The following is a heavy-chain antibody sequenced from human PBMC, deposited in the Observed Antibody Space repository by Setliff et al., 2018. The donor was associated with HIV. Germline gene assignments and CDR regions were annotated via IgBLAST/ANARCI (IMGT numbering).Heavy chain of an antibody. CDR1: GFNFKTYG. CDR3: AQAQTSVSGSYYQYLQH. CDR2: IGSSNHGI. Sequence: GGSLRLSCAASGFNFKTYGMTWVRQAPGKGLDWVAHIGSSNHGIHYTASVQGRFTVSRDNANHLLFLEMNHLRAEDTAVYYCAQAQTSVSGSYYQYLQHLGQGTLVTVSS. J-gene: IGHJ1*01. D-gene: IGHD3-10*01. V-gene: IGHV3-48*04.